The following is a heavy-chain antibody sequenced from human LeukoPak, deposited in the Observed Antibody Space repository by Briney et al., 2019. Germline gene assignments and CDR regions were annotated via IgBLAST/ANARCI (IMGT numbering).Heavy chain of an antibody. CDR3: ARGANQWLPQGAVNY. D-gene: IGHD6-19*01. V-gene: IGHV1-8*01. CDR2: MNPNSGNT. Sequence: ASVKVSCKASGYTFTSYDINWVRQATGQGLEWMGWMNPNSGNTASAQKFQGRVTMTRDTSINTACLELSSLRSEDTAVYYCARGANQWLPQGAVNYWGQGTLVTVSS. CDR1: GYTFTSYD. J-gene: IGHJ4*02.